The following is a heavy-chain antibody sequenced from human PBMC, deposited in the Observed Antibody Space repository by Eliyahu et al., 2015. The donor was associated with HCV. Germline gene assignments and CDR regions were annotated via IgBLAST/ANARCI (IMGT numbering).Heavy chain of an antibody. V-gene: IGHV1-2*02. Sequence: QVQLVQSGAEVKKPGASVKVSCKASGYTFTGYYLHWVRQAPGQGLEWMGGIRPNSGGTNYAQMFQGRVTMTRDTSISTAYMELNRLRSDDTAIYYCARARLANYYGMDVWGPGTTVTVSS. CDR1: GYTFTGYY. D-gene: IGHD5-12*01. J-gene: IGHJ6*02. CDR2: IRPNSGGT. CDR3: ARARLANYYGMDV.